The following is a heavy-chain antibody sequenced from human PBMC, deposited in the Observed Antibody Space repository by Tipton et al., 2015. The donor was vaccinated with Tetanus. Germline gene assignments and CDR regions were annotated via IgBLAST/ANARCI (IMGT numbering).Heavy chain of an antibody. V-gene: IGHV4-31*03. D-gene: IGHD3-3*01. CDR2: IYYSGST. J-gene: IGHJ4*02. Sequence: TLSLTCTVSGDSISRSRYFWNWIRQRPGEGPEWIGYIYYSGSTKYNPSFNSRAAISVDTSKSQFSLRVRSVTAADTAVYYCARGRTMSGVVAPFDLWGQGTQVTVSS. CDR1: GDSISRSRYF. CDR3: ARGRTMSGVVAPFDL.